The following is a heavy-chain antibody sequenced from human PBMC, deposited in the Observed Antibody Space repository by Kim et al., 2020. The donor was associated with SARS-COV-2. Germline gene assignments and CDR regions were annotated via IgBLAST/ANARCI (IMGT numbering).Heavy chain of an antibody. J-gene: IGHJ4*02. CDR1: GYSFISYW. V-gene: IGHV5-10-1*01. Sequence: GESLKISCKGSGYSFISYWITWVRQMPGKGLEWMGRIDPSGSYTNYSPSFQGHVTISADKSISTAYLQWSSLKASDTAMYYCARQPYGSGSPLDYWGQGSLVTVSS. CDR3: ARQPYGSGSPLDY. CDR2: IDPSGSYT. D-gene: IGHD3-10*01.